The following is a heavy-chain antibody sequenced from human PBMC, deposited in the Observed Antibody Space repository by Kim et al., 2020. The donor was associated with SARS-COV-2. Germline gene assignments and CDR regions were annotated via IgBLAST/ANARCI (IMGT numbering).Heavy chain of an antibody. CDR3: ARGPSLGFFDH. Sequence: STNYADPVKGRFTISRDDSKNAVYLQMSNLRVDGSAVYYCARGPSLGFFDHWGQGTLVTVSS. D-gene: IGHD2-2*01. J-gene: IGHJ4*02. V-gene: IGHV3-53*01. CDR2: ST.